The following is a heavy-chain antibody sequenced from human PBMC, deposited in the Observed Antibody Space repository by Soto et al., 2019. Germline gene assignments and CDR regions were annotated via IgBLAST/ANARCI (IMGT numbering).Heavy chain of an antibody. CDR1: GYPVTSYG. V-gene: IGHV1-18*04. D-gene: IGHD2-2*01. Sequence: QVHLVQSGAEVKKPGASVTISCKASGYPVTSYGFSWVRQAPGQGLQWIGRISAYNGNTEYAQNVQDRVTMTADTSTSTAYMDLRSLTSDDTAVYYCARVIPGVEAWFDPWGQGTLVTVSS. CDR3: ARVIPGVEAWFDP. J-gene: IGHJ5*02. CDR2: ISAYNGNT.